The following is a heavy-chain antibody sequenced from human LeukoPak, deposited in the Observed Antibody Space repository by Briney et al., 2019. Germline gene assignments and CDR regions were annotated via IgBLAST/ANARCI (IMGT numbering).Heavy chain of an antibody. V-gene: IGHV4-34*01. CDR2: INHSGST. CDR3: ERGRRERWFDP. CDR1: GGSFSGYY. D-gene: IGHD1-26*01. J-gene: IGHJ5*02. Sequence: PSETLSLTCAVYGGSFSGYYWSWIRQPPGKGLEWIGEINHSGSTNYNPSLKSRVTISVDTSKNQFSLKLSSVTAADTAVYYCERGRRERWFDPWGQGTLVTVSS.